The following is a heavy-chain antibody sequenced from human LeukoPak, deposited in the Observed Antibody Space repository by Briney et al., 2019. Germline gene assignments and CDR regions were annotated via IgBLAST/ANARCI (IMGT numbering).Heavy chain of an antibody. CDR2: SNPNSGGT. V-gene: IGHV1-2*04. D-gene: IGHD6-13*01. J-gene: IGHJ6*02. CDR3: ARGGSSSWLYYYYGMDV. CDR1: GYTFTGYY. Sequence: ASEKVSCKASGYTFTGYYMHWVRQATGQGLELMGWSNPNSGGTNYAQKFQGWVTMTRDTSISTAYVELSRLRSDDTAVYYCARGGSSSWLYYYYGMDVWGQGTTVTVSS.